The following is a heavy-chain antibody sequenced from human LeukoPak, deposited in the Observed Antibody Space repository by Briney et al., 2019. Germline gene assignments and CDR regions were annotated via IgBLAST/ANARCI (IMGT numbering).Heavy chain of an antibody. CDR2: ISGSGSFI. CDR1: GFTFSTYE. CDR3: ARDRGLYYFDY. V-gene: IGHV3-48*03. J-gene: IGHJ4*02. Sequence: GGSLRLSCEASGFTFSTYEMNWVRQAPGKGLEWLSYISGSGSFIYYADSVKGRFTISRDSAKNSLYLQMNSLRAEDTAVYYCARDRGLYYFDYWGQGTLVTVSS. D-gene: IGHD2-15*01.